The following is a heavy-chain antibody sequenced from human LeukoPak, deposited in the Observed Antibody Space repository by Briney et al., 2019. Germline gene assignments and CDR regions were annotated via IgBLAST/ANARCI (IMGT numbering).Heavy chain of an antibody. Sequence: SSETLSLTCTVSGGSISNYYWSWIRQPPGKGLEWIGYIYYSGSTKYNPSLKSRLTISVDTSKNQVSLKLSSVTAADTAMYYCASHIGEWGWDYWGQGTLVTVSS. CDR1: GGSISNYY. D-gene: IGHD7-27*01. J-gene: IGHJ4*02. V-gene: IGHV4-59*08. CDR2: IYYSGST. CDR3: ASHIGEWGWDY.